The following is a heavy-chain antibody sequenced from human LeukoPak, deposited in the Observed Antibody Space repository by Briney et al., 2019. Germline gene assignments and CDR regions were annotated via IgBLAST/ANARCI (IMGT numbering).Heavy chain of an antibody. V-gene: IGHV1-2*02. Sequence: ASVTVSFKASVYTFTCYYMHWVRQAPGQGLEWMGWINPNSGGTNYAQKFQGRVTMTRDTSISTAYMELSRLRSDDTAVYYCARDGSGSSLSVVDYWGQGTLVTVSS. D-gene: IGHD3-10*01. CDR3: ARDGSGSSLSVVDY. CDR1: VYTFTCYY. CDR2: INPNSGGT. J-gene: IGHJ4*02.